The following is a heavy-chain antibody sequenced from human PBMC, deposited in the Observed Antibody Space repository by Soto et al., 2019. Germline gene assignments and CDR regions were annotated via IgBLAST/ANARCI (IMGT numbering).Heavy chain of an antibody. V-gene: IGHV3-23*01. CDR3: AKTYSSSSSYFDY. CDR1: GFTFSSYA. D-gene: IGHD6-6*01. CDR2: ISGSGGST. J-gene: IGHJ4*02. Sequence: AGGSLRLSCAASGFTFSSYAMSWVRQAPGKGLEWVSAISGSGGSTYYADSVKGRFTISRDNSKNTLYLQMNSLRAEDTAVYYCAKTYSSSSSYFDYWGQGTLVTVSS.